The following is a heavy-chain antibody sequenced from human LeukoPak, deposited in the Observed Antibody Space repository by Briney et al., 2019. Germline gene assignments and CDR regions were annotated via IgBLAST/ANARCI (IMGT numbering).Heavy chain of an antibody. CDR1: GGTFSSYA. CDR3: ARGIASAGTKFPLDY. D-gene: IGHD6-13*01. V-gene: IGHV3-30-3*01. Sequence: PEASVKVSCKASGGTFSSYAMHWVRQAPGKGLEWVAVISYDGSNKYYADSVKGRFTISRDNSKNTLYLQMNSLRAEDTAVYYCARGIASAGTKFPLDYWGQGTLVTVSS. J-gene: IGHJ4*02. CDR2: ISYDGSNK.